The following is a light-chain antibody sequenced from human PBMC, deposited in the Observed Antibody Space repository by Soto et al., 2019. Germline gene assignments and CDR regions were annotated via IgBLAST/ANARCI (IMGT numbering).Light chain of an antibody. J-gene: IGLJ3*02. CDR1: MSNIGRYDL. Sequence: QSVLTQPASVSGSPGQSLTVSCTGNMSNIGRYDLVSWYENHPGKVPKLLIHQGTKRPSGVSSRFSGSKSGSRASLIISGLQPEDEALYFCASYDASGTLVFGGGTKVTVL. V-gene: IGLV2-23*01. CDR3: ASYDASGTLV. CDR2: QGT.